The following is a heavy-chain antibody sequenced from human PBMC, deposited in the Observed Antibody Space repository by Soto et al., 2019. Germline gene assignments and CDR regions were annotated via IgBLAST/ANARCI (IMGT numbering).Heavy chain of an antibody. CDR1: GFSFTTYA. J-gene: IGHJ4*02. V-gene: IGHV3-30-3*01. Sequence: QPGGSLRLSCAASGFSFTTYAMHWVRQAPGKGLEWVAGISDDGSIKYYADSVKGRFTISRDNSKNTFYLQMNSLRGDDTALYYCARAIESAMDPCDYWGQGALVTVSS. CDR3: ARAIESAMDPCDY. CDR2: ISDDGSIK. D-gene: IGHD5-18*01.